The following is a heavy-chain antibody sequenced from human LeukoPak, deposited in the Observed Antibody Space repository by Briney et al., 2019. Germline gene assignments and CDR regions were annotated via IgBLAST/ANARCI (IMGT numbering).Heavy chain of an antibody. D-gene: IGHD3-10*01. CDR3: AKAYHYGAGSSFDY. CDR2: ISARGDNT. Sequence: GGSLRLSCAASGFTFTNYAMSWVRQAPGKGLEWVSAISARGDNTYYADSVKGRFSISRDNSQNTQYLQMNSLRAEDTAIYYCAKAYHYGAGSSFDYWGQGILVTVSS. V-gene: IGHV3-23*01. J-gene: IGHJ4*02. CDR1: GFTFTNYA.